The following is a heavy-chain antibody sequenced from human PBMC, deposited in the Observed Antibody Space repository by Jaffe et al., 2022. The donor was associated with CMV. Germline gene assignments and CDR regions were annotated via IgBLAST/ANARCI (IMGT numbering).Heavy chain of an antibody. J-gene: IGHJ4*02. CDR2: ISSSSSYT. D-gene: IGHD2-8*01. V-gene: IGHV3-11*06. CDR1: GFTFSDYY. Sequence: QVQLVESGGGLVKPGGSLRLSCAASGFTFSDYYMSWIRQAPGKGLEWVSYISSSSSYTNYADSVKGRFTISRDNAKNSLYLQMNSLRAEDTAVYYCARARCTNGVCYRLGVYFDYWGQGTLVTVSS. CDR3: ARARCTNGVCYRLGVYFDY.